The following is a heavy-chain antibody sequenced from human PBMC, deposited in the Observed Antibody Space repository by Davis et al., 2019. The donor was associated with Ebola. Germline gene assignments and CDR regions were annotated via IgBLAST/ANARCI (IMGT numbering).Heavy chain of an antibody. CDR1: GYTFTGYY. CDR3: ARWFRGSGGFDY. J-gene: IGHJ4*02. CDR2: INPNSGGT. Sequence: AASVKVSCKASGYTFTGYYMHWVRQAPGQGLEWMGRINPNSGGTNYAQKFQGRVTMTRDTSISTAYMELSRLRSDDTAVYYCARWFRGSGGFDYWGQGTLVTVSS. V-gene: IGHV1-2*06. D-gene: IGHD3-10*01.